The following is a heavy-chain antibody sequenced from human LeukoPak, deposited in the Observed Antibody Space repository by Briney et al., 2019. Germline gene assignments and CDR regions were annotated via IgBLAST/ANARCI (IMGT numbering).Heavy chain of an antibody. Sequence: GGSLRLSCAASGFTFSSYEMNWVRQAPGKGLEWVSYISSSGSTIYYADSVKGRFTISRDNAKNSLYLQMSSLRAEDTAVYYCARDLVWTTVVTYYYYYYGMDVWGQGTTVTVSS. CDR1: GFTFSSYE. J-gene: IGHJ6*02. CDR3: ARDLVWTTVVTYYYYYYGMDV. CDR2: ISSSGSTI. V-gene: IGHV3-48*03. D-gene: IGHD4-23*01.